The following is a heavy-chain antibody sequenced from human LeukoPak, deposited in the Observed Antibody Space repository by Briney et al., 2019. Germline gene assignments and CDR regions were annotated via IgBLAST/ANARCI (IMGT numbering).Heavy chain of an antibody. Sequence: GGSLRLSCAASGFTFGAYAMAWVRQAPGKGLEWVSAVSDSGVSTYYADSVKGRFTISRDNSNNTLYLHLSSLIAGDTALYYCAKQGRYRVYSAFDSWGQGALVTVSS. CDR3: AKQGRYRVYSAFDS. J-gene: IGHJ4*02. D-gene: IGHD2-8*01. CDR1: GFTFGAYA. CDR2: VSDSGVST. V-gene: IGHV3-23*01.